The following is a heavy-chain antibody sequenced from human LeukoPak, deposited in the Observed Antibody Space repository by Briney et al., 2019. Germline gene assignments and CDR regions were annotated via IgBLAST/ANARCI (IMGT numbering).Heavy chain of an antibody. J-gene: IGHJ3*02. CDR1: GGTFSSYA. D-gene: IGHD5-12*01. CDR2: IIPIFGTA. Sequence: SVKVSCKASGGTFSSYAISWVRQAPGQGLEWMGGIIPIFGTANYAQKFQGRVTSTADESTSTAYMELSSLRSEDTAVYYCASGNRYSGYDVSRAFDIWGQGTMVTVSS. V-gene: IGHV1-69*01. CDR3: ASGNRYSGYDVSRAFDI.